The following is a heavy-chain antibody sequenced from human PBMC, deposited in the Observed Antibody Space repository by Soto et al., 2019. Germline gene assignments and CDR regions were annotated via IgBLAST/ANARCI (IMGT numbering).Heavy chain of an antibody. CDR2: ISAFNGKT. CDR3: TTDSYTTMTVVRFDY. V-gene: IGHV1-18*01. J-gene: IGHJ4*01. CDR1: GYTFNIYG. D-gene: IGHD3-22*01. Sequence: VKVSCKASGYTFNIYGINWVRQAPGQGLERMGWISAFNGKTDFAASVSGRFAITRDDSINMVYMQMNSLNTEDTSVYYCTTDSYTTMTVVRFDYWGHGTLVTVSS.